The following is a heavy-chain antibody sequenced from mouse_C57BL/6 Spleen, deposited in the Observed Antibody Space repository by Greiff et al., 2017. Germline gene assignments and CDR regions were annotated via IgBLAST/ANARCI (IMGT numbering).Heavy chain of an antibody. Sequence: QVQLQQSGAELVRPGASVTLSCKASGYTFTDYEMHWVKQTPVHGLEWIGAIDPETGGTAYNQKFKGKAILTADKSSSTAYMELRSLTSGDSAVYYCTRIYYYGSSFRYFDVWGTGTTVTVSS. CDR1: GYTFTDYE. CDR2: IDPETGGT. CDR3: TRIYYYGSSFRYFDV. J-gene: IGHJ1*03. D-gene: IGHD1-1*01. V-gene: IGHV1-15*01.